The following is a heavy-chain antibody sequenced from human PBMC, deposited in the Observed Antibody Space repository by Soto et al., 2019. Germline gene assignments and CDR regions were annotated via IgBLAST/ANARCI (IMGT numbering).Heavy chain of an antibody. CDR1: GYTFTSYY. V-gene: IGHV1-46*01. CDR2: INPSGGST. J-gene: IGHJ6*02. Sequence: GASVKVSCKASGYTFTSYYMHWVRQAPGQGLEWMGIINPSGGSTSYAQKFQGRVTMTRDTSTSTVYMELSSLRSEDTAVYYCARVVMTTVPASYYYGMDVWGQGTTVTVSS. D-gene: IGHD4-4*01. CDR3: ARVVMTTVPASYYYGMDV.